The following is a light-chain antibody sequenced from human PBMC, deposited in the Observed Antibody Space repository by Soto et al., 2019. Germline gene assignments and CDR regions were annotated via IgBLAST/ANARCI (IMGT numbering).Light chain of an antibody. CDR3: QQYETFSGT. CDR1: QSITMY. V-gene: IGKV1-5*01. CDR2: DAS. J-gene: IGKJ1*01. Sequence: DIQMTQSPSSLSAYVADRVTITCRASQSITMYLNWYRQKSGKAPELLIYDASALPRGVPSRFSGSGSGTKFTLTIASLQPDDFATYYCQQYETFSGTFGPGTKVEI.